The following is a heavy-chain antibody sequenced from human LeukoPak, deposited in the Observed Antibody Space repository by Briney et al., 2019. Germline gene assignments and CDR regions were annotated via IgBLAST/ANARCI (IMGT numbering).Heavy chain of an antibody. J-gene: IGHJ4*02. CDR2: ISDSGGRT. D-gene: IGHD2/OR15-2a*01. CDR3: AKRGVVIRVILVGFHKEANYFDS. Sequence: GGSLRLSCAVSGITLSNYGMSWVRQAPGKGLEWVAGISDSGGRTKYAGSVKGRVTIARDNPKNTLYLQMNSLRPEDTAVSFCAKRGVVIRVILVGFHKEANYFDSWGQGVLVTVSS. CDR1: GITLSNYG. V-gene: IGHV3-23*01.